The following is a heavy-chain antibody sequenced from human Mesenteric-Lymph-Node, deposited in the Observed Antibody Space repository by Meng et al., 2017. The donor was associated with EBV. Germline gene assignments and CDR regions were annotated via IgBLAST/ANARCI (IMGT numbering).Heavy chain of an antibody. D-gene: IGHD3-22*01. Sequence: VWWVGCGGGLVPPGGSLRLYCAASGFTVSSEYMTWVRQAPGKGLEWVSVIYSGGDTKYADSMKGRFTISRDNSKNTLYLHMNSLRAEDTAVYYCARVDSSGHYYFDYWGQGTLVTVSS. CDR1: GFTVSSEY. CDR2: IYSGGDT. V-gene: IGHV3-53*01. J-gene: IGHJ4*02. CDR3: ARVDSSGHYYFDY.